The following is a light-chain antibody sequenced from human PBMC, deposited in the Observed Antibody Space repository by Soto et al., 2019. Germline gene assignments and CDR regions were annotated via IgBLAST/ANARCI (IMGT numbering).Light chain of an antibody. CDR3: QQSYSTPRT. Sequence: DIQMTQSPSSLSASVGDRVTITCRASQSISNYLNWYQQKPGKAPTLLMFAASSLQSGVPSRFSGGGSGTDFPITISSLQHEDFATYYCQQSYSTPRTFGQGTKVEIK. V-gene: IGKV1-39*01. CDR2: AAS. J-gene: IGKJ1*01. CDR1: QSISNY.